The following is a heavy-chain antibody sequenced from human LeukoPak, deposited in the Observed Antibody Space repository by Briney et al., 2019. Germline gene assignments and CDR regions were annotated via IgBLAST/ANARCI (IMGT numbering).Heavy chain of an antibody. J-gene: IGHJ4*02. CDR2: IWYDGSKK. CDR1: GFTFSRYG. D-gene: IGHD3-10*01. V-gene: IGHV3-33*01. CDR3: ARGFGELSLGFDY. Sequence: GGSLSLSCAASGFTFSRYGMHWVRQAPGKGLEWVAVIWYDGSKKYYADSVKGRFTISRDNSKNTLYLQIISLRAEDTAVYYCARGFGELSLGFDYWGEGNLATVSS.